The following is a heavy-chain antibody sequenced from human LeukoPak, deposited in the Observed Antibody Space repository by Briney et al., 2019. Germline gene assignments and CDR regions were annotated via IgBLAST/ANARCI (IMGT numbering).Heavy chain of an antibody. Sequence: GGSLRLSCAASGFTFSSYAMSWVRQAPGKGLGWVSAISGSGGSTYYADSVKGRFTISRDNSKNTLYLQMNSLRAEDTAVYYCAKVGRVTMVRGAHNYYYYYGMDVWGKGTTVTVSS. J-gene: IGHJ6*04. V-gene: IGHV3-23*01. CDR2: ISGSGGST. CDR1: GFTFSSYA. D-gene: IGHD3-10*01. CDR3: AKVGRVTMVRGAHNYYYYYGMDV.